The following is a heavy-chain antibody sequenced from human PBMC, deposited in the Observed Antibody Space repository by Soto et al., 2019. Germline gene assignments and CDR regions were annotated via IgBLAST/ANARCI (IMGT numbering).Heavy chain of an antibody. CDR3: ARESTVPTARVGYFYYGVDV. CDR2: ISVYNGNT. V-gene: IGHV1-18*01. Sequence: QVQLVQSGAEVKKPGASVKVSCKASGYSFSSFGITWVRQAPGQGLEWMGWISVYNGNTNYAQSLQGRVYLTTDTSTSTAYMELRSLRSDDTAIYFCARESTVPTARVGYFYYGVDVWGQGTTVTVSS. J-gene: IGHJ6*02. D-gene: IGHD2-2*01. CDR1: GYSFSSFG.